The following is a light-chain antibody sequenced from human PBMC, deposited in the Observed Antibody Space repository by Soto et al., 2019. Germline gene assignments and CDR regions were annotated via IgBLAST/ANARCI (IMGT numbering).Light chain of an antibody. J-gene: IGKJ5*01. CDR1: QSVRSTY. Sequence: EIVLTQSPGTLSLSPGERATLSCRASQSVRSTYLAWYQQKPGQAPRLLIYDTSSRASGIPARFSGSGSGTDFTLTISSLEPEDFAVYYCQQRSNWPRGATFGQGTRLEIK. CDR3: QQRSNWPRGAT. CDR2: DTS. V-gene: IGKV3D-20*02.